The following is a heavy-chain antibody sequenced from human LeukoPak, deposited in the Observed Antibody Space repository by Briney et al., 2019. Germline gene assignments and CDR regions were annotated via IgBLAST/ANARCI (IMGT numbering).Heavy chain of an antibody. CDR2: ISSSSSTI. D-gene: IGHD3-3*01. CDR1: GFTFSSYS. CDR3: AREPFWSGYYSNLHFDY. J-gene: IGHJ4*02. Sequence: PGGSLRLSCAASGFTFSSYSMNWVRQAPGKGLKWVSYISSSSSTIYYADSVKGRFTISRDNAKNSLYLQMNSLRAEDTAVYYCAREPFWSGYYSNLHFDYWGQGTLVTVSS. V-gene: IGHV3-48*01.